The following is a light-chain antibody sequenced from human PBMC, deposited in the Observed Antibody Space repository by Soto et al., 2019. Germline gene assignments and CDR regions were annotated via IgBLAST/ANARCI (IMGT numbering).Light chain of an antibody. CDR2: DVS. CDR1: SSDVGGYNY. Sequence: QSVLTQPASVSGSPGQSITISCTGTSSDVGGYNYVSWYQHHPGKAPKLMIYDVSYRPSGVSNRFSGSKSGNTASLTISGLQAEDEADYYCSSYTSNSPVIFGGGTKLTVL. J-gene: IGLJ2*01. CDR3: SSYTSNSPVI. V-gene: IGLV2-14*03.